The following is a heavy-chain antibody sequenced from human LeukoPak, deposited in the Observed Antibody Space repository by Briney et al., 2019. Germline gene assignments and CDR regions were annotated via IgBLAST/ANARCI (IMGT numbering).Heavy chain of an antibody. CDR3: ARGQGSYCSSTSCYTLAGMDV. Sequence: PSETLSLTCAVYGGSFSGYYWSWIRQPPGKGLEWIGEINHSGSTNYNPSLKSRVTISVDTSKNQFSLKLSSVTAADTAVYYCARGQGSYCSSTSCYTLAGMDVWGQRTTVTVSS. CDR1: GGSFSGYY. D-gene: IGHD2-2*02. J-gene: IGHJ6*02. V-gene: IGHV4-34*01. CDR2: INHSGST.